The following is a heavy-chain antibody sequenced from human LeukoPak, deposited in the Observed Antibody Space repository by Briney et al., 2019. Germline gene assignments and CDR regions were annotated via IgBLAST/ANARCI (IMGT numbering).Heavy chain of an antibody. CDR3: SKKGQNGDYGKPD. CDR2: ISGSGGST. Sequence: GGSLRLSCAASGFTFSSYAMSWVRQAPGKGLEWVSAISGSGGSTYYADSVKGRFTISRDNSKNTLYLQMNSLRAEDTAVYYCSKKGQNGDYGKPDWGQGTLVTVSS. V-gene: IGHV3-23*01. CDR1: GFTFSSYA. J-gene: IGHJ4*02. D-gene: IGHD4-17*01.